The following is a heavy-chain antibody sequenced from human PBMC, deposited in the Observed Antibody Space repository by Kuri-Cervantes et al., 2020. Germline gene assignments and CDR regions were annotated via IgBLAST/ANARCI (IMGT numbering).Heavy chain of an antibody. Sequence: LSLTCAASGFTFDDYAMHWVRQAPGKGLEWVSGISWNSGSIGYADSVKGRFTISRDNAKNSLYLQMNSLRAEDTAVYYCARYMVGATGSDYWGQGTLVTVSS. V-gene: IGHV3-9*01. J-gene: IGHJ4*02. D-gene: IGHD1-26*01. CDR3: ARYMVGATGSDY. CDR2: ISWNSGSI. CDR1: GFTFDDYA.